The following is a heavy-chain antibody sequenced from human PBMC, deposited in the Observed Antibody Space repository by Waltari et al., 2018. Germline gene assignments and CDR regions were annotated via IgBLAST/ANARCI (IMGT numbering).Heavy chain of an antibody. CDR2: LYFSGTH. CDR3: ARLPRGSVIIGAFDI. CDR1: GDSITSHF. Sequence: VQLQESGPGLVKPSETLSLSCAVSGDSITSHFWSWIRQAPGKGLEWIGYLYFSGTHNYNPSLKSRVTISIDTSKNHFSLNLRSVTAADTAIYYCARLPRGSVIIGAFDIWGQGTQVTVSS. D-gene: IGHD3-22*01. V-gene: IGHV4-59*11. J-gene: IGHJ3*02.